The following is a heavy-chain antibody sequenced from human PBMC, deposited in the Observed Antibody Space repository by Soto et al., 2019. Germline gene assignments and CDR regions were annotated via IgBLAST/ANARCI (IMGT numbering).Heavy chain of an antibody. CDR1: GGSISSSSYY. V-gene: IGHV4-61*05. CDR3: ATLGQQQEFDY. Sequence: SETLSLTCTVSGGSISSSSYYWGWIRQPPGKGLEWIGYIYYSGSTNYNPSLKSRVTISVDTSKNQFSLKLSSVTAADTAVYYCATLGQQQEFDYWGQGTLVTVSS. D-gene: IGHD6-13*01. CDR2: IYYSGST. J-gene: IGHJ4*02.